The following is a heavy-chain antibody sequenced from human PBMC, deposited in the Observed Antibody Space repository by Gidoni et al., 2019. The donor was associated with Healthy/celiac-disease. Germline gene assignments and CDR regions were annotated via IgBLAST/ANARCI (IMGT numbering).Heavy chain of an antibody. CDR2: IYYRGST. CDR3: ARQPNDYGSGSHDY. D-gene: IGHD3-10*01. Sequence: QLQLQESGPGLVKPSETLSLTCTVSGGPISSSSYYWGWIRQPPGKGLEWIGSIYYRGSTYYNPSLKSRVTISVDTSKNQFSLKLSSVTAADTAVYYCARQPNDYGSGSHDYWGQGTLVTVSS. J-gene: IGHJ4*02. V-gene: IGHV4-39*01. CDR1: GGPISSSSYY.